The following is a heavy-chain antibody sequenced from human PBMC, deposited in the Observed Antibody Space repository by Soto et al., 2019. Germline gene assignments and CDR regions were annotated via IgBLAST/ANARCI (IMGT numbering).Heavy chain of an antibody. V-gene: IGHV4-59*08. CDR1: GGSISTYY. Sequence: VQLQESGPGLVKPSETLSLTCTVSGGSISTYYWSWIRQPPGKGLEWIGYIHYSGSTDYNPSLKSRGTISGDTSKNQFSRKLSSVTAADTAVYYCARSTYSDSGSYYLCAFYIWGQGTMVTVSS. J-gene: IGHJ3*02. CDR3: ARSTYSDSGSYYLCAFYI. CDR2: IHYSGST. D-gene: IGHD3-10*01.